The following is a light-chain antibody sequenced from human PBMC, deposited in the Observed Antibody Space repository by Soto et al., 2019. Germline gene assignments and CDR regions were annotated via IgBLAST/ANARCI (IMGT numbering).Light chain of an antibody. CDR1: QSVSSY. J-gene: IGKJ1*01. Sequence: EIVLTQSPGTLSLSPGERATLSCRASQSVSSYLAWYQQKPGQAPRLLIYGASSRATGIPDRFSGSGSGTDFPLTISGLEPEDFAVYYCQQYGRPSRTFGQGTKVEIK. CDR2: GAS. CDR3: QQYGRPSRT. V-gene: IGKV3-20*01.